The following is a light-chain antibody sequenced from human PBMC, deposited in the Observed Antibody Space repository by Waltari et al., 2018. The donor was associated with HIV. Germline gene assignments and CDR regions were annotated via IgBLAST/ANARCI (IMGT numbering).Light chain of an antibody. J-gene: IGLJ1*01. CDR1: SLRSDY. CDR3: NSRDSSGNHHV. Sequence: SSELTQEPAVSVALGQTVRITWQGDSLRSDYASWYQQKPGQAPVLVKYGKTNWPSGIPDRFSGSSSGKTSSLTITGAQAEDEADYYCNSRDSSGNHHVFGTGTKVTVL. CDR2: GKT. V-gene: IGLV3-19*01.